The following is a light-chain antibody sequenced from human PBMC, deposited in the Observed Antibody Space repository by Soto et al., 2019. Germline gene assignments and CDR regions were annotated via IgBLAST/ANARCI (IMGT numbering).Light chain of an antibody. CDR2: DNS. Sequence: QSVLTQPPSVSGAPGQRVTISCSGSSSNIGAGYDVHWYQQLPGTAPKLLIYDNSNRPSGVPDRFSGSKSGTSASLDITGLHAEDEADYYCQSYDSSLSGSVFGGGTKLTVL. CDR3: QSYDSSLSGSV. CDR1: SSNIGAGYD. V-gene: IGLV1-40*01. J-gene: IGLJ2*01.